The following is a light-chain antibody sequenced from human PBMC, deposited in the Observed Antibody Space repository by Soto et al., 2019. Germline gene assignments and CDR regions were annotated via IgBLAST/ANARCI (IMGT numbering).Light chain of an antibody. J-gene: IGKJ5*01. Sequence: IVLTQSPATLSLSPGDRATLSCMSSQSVQTNLAWYQHKPGRAPKLLIFGASTRATGTPARFSSSGFGTDFTRTISSLEPEEFAVYYCQPRGNWPPSITFGQGTRLEIK. CDR2: GAS. CDR1: QSVQTN. V-gene: IGKV3-11*01. CDR3: QPRGNWPPSIT.